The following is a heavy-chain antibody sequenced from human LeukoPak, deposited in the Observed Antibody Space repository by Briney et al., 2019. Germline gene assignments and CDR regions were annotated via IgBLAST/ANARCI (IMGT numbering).Heavy chain of an antibody. CDR1: GFTFSNYW. CDR2: IKQDGSEK. J-gene: IGHJ4*02. D-gene: IGHD3-16*01. Sequence: GGSLGLSCAASGFTFSNYWMSWVRQAPGKGLEWVANIKQDGSEKYYVDSVKGRFTISRDNARDSLSLQMNSLRAEDTAVYYCARGGGKVFDYWGQGTLVTVSS. CDR3: ARGGGKVFDY. V-gene: IGHV3-7*01.